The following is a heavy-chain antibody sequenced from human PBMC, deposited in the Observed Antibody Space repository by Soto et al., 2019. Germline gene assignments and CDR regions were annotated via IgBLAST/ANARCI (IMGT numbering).Heavy chain of an antibody. Sequence: ASVKVSCKTSEYTFTGYYLHWVRQAPGQGLEWVGWINPNGGGTIYAQKFQGRLTMTRDTSITTAYMELRRLRSDDTAFYYCARRSDWSHFFDYCGHGPLVTVYS. V-gene: IGHV1-2*02. CDR3: ARRSDWSHFFDY. J-gene: IGHJ4*01. D-gene: IGHD6-19*01. CDR1: EYTFTGYY. CDR2: INPNGGGT.